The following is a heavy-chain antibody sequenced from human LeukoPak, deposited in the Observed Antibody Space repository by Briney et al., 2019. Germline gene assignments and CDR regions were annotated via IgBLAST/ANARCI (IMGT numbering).Heavy chain of an antibody. V-gene: IGHV1-69*05. CDR3: ARDHSSSGEGNWFDP. CDR2: IIPIFGTA. D-gene: IGHD6-6*01. J-gene: IGHJ5*02. CDR1: GGTFSSYA. Sequence: SVKVSCKASGGTFSSYAISWVRQAPGQGLEWMGRIIPIFGTANYAQKFQGRVTITTDESTSTAYMELSSLRSEDAAVYYCARDHSSSGEGNWFDPWGQGTLVTVSS.